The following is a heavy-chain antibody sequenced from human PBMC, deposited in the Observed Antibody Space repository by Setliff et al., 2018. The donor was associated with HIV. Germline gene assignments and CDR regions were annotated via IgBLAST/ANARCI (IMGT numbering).Heavy chain of an antibody. D-gene: IGHD4-17*01. CDR3: ARRIYGNNPYFDY. J-gene: IGHJ4*02. V-gene: IGHV4-38-2*02. CDR1: GQFISDGYY. CDR2: IYHNGIT. Sequence: NPSETLSLTCTVSGQFISDGYYCGWIRQPPGKGLEWIGSIYHNGITYYNPSLKSRVTISVDTSQNQFSLKLSSVTAADTAIYYCARRIYGNNPYFDYWSQGTLVTVSS.